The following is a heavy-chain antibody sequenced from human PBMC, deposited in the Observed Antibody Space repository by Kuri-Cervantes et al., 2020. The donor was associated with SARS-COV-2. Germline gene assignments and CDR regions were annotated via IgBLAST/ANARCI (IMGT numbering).Heavy chain of an antibody. D-gene: IGHD3-16*01. CDR3: ARSPGGAEGDY. CDR2: ISSSGSTI. J-gene: IGHJ4*02. Sequence: LSLTCAASGFTFSSYEMNWVRQAPGKGLEWVSYISSSGSTIYYADSVKGRFTISRDNAKNSLYLQMNSLRAEDTAVYYCARSPGGAEGDYWGQGTLVTVSS. CDR1: GFTFSSYE. V-gene: IGHV3-48*03.